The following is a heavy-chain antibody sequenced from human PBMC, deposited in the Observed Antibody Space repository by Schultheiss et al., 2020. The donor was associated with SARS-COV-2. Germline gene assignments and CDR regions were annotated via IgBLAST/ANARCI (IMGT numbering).Heavy chain of an antibody. CDR2: INHSGST. CDR1: GFTFSSYA. D-gene: IGHD4-11*01. V-gene: IGHV4-34*01. J-gene: IGHJ6*03. Sequence: GSLRLSCAASGFTFSSYAMHWVRQATGKGLEWIGEINHSGSTNYNPSLKSRVTISVDTSKNQFSLKLSSVTAADTAVYYCARAPIPYSNYYMDVWGKGTTVTVSS. CDR3: ARAPIPYSNYYMDV.